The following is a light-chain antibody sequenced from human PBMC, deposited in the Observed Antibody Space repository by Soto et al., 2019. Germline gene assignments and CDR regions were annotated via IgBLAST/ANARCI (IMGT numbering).Light chain of an antibody. CDR1: QTVSSK. V-gene: IGKV3-11*01. CDR3: QQYETSLGLT. CDR2: DTS. J-gene: IGKJ1*01. Sequence: EVVLTKSPATLSSSQGERATLSCRASQTVSSKLAWYQHKPGQAPRLLIYDTSNRATGIPARFSGSGSGTDFTLSITRLEPEDFAVYYCQQYETSLGLTFGQGTKVDI.